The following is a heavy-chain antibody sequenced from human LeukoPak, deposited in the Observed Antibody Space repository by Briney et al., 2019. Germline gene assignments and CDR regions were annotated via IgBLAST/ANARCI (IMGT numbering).Heavy chain of an antibody. D-gene: IGHD5-18*01. CDR1: GFSFSGCG. CDR2: VWYDGRDK. CDR3: AKDPYSYGSYFDY. Sequence: PGGSLRLSCAASGFSFSGCGIHWVRQAPGKGLEWVAFVWYDGRDKYYGDSVKGRFTISRDNSENTLYLQMNSLRAEDTAMYYCAKDPYSYGSYFDYWGQGTLVIVSS. V-gene: IGHV3-30*02. J-gene: IGHJ4*02.